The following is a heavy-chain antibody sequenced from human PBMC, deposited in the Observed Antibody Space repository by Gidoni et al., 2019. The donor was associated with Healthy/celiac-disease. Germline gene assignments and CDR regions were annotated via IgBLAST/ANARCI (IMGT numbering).Heavy chain of an antibody. V-gene: IGHV3-15*01. J-gene: IGHJ6*03. D-gene: IGHD3-3*01. CDR2: IKSKTDGGTT. CDR3: TTVGRDYDFWSGPYYMDV. CDR1: GFTFSNAW. Sequence: EVQLVESGGGLVKPGGSLRLSCAASGFTFSNAWMSWVRQAPGKGLEWVGRIKSKTDGGTTDYAAPVKGRFTISRDDSKNTLYLQMNSLKTEDTAVYYCTTVGRDYDFWSGPYYMDVWGKGTTVTVSS.